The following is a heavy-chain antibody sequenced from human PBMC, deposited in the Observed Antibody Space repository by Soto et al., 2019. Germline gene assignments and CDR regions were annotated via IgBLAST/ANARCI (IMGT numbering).Heavy chain of an antibody. CDR1: GFTVSSKY. V-gene: IGHV3-66*01. J-gene: IGHJ6*03. D-gene: IGHD2-15*01. CDR3: ARDDVLCDGGSCYGVPMDV. Sequence: EVQLVESGGGLVQPGGSLRLSCAASGFTVSSKYMSWVRQAPGKGLEWVSLIQSGGTTYYADSVKGRFTISRDSSENTRHLKRDALRAEDTAVYYWARDDVLCDGGSCYGVPMDVGGKGTTVTVSS. CDR2: IQSGGTT.